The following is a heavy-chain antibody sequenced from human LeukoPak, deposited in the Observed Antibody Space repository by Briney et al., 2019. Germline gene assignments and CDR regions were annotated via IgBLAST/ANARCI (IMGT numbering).Heavy chain of an antibody. CDR3: ANRGYSSSWYSFDY. CDR2: ISYDGSNK. Sequence: GGSLRHSCAASGFTFSSYAKHWVRQAPGKGLEWVAVISYDGSNKYYADSVKGRFTISRDNSKNTLYLQMNSLRAEDTAVYYCANRGYSSSWYSFDYWGQGNLVTVSS. J-gene: IGHJ4*02. D-gene: IGHD6-13*01. CDR1: GFTFSSYA. V-gene: IGHV3-30*04.